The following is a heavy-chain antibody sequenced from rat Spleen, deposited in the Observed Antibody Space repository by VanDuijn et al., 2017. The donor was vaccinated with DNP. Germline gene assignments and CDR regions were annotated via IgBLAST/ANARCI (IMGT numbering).Heavy chain of an antibody. Sequence: EVKLVESGGGLVQPGRSLKLSCVASGFTFNYHWMSWIRKVPGKGLDWVASITSSGGTTYYPDSVKGRFTISRDNAKNTLYLQMDSLRSEDTATYYCTTGAGSPWGQGTSVTVSS. CDR3: TTGAGSP. V-gene: IGHV5-31*01. J-gene: IGHJ4*01. CDR2: ITSSGGTT. D-gene: IGHD1-4*01. CDR1: GFTFNYHW.